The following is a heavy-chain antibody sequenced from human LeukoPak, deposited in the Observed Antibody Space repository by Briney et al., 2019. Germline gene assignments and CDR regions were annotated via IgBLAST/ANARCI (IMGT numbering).Heavy chain of an antibody. Sequence: PSETLSLTCTVSGGSIGSGGYYWSWIRQHPGKGLEWIGNIYYSGTTYYNPSLKSRVTISVDTSKNQFSLKLSSVTAADTAVYFCARSAPAYYDFWSGLDYWGQGTLVTVSS. CDR2: IYYSGTT. V-gene: IGHV4-31*03. CDR3: ARSAPAYYDFWSGLDY. CDR1: GGSIGSGGYY. J-gene: IGHJ4*02. D-gene: IGHD3-3*01.